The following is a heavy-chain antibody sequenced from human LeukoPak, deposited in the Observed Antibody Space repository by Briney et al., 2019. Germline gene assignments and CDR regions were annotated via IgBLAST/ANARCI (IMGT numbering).Heavy chain of an antibody. J-gene: IGHJ4*02. CDR3: ARRGYGSHFDY. D-gene: IGHD4-17*01. V-gene: IGHV3-48*03. CDR1: GLTFSNYE. CDR2: ISDGGGSR. Sequence: GVSLRLSCAASGLTFSNYEMNWVRQAPGKXLEWISYISDGGGSRYHADSVKGRFTISRDNAKNSLYLQMNSLRAEDTAVYYCARRGYGSHFDYWGQGTLVTVSS.